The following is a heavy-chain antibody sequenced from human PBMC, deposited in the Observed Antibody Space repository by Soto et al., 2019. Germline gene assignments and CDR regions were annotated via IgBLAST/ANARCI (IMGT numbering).Heavy chain of an antibody. Sequence: QVQLVESGGGVVQPGRSLRLSCAASGFDFNTYGLHWVRQAPGKGLEWVAAISFDGGNQYYADSVKGRFTISRDNSNSTLYLQMNSLGAEETATYFCAKDSSVTAAGSGGWFDPWGPGTLVIVSS. CDR1: GFDFNTYG. J-gene: IGHJ5*02. CDR2: ISFDGGNQ. CDR3: AKDSSVTAAGSGGWFDP. D-gene: IGHD6-19*01. V-gene: IGHV3-30*18.